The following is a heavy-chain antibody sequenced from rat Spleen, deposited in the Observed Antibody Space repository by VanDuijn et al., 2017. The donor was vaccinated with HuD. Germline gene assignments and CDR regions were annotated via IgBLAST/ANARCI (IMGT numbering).Heavy chain of an antibody. J-gene: IGHJ2*01. D-gene: IGHD1-9*01. Sequence: EVQLVESGGGLVQPGRSLKLSCAASGFTFSDYDMAWVRQAPTKGLEWVASISPSGGITYYRDSVRGRFTISRDDAKSTLSLQMDSLRSEDTATYYCARRHYGYTDYFDFWGQGVMVTVSP. CDR3: ARRHYGYTDYFDF. V-gene: IGHV5S23*01. CDR1: GFTFSDYD. CDR2: ISPSGGIT.